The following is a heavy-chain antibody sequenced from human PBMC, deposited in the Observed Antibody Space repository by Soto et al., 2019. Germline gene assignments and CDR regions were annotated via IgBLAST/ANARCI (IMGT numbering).Heavy chain of an antibody. Sequence: ASVKVSCKASGYTFTSYYMHWVRQAPGQGLEWMGIINPSGGSTSYAQKFQGRVTMTRDTSTSTVYMELSSLRSEDTAVYYCARDRFGSYITGTGDNWFDPWGQGTLVTVSS. CDR1: GYTFTSYY. CDR3: ARDRFGSYITGTGDNWFDP. CDR2: INPSGGST. J-gene: IGHJ5*02. D-gene: IGHD1-7*01. V-gene: IGHV1-46*03.